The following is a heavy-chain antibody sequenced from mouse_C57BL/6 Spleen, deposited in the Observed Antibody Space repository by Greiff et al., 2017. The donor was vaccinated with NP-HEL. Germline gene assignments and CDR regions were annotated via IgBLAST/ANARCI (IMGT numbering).Heavy chain of an antibody. CDR1: GYAFSSYW. CDR2: IYPGDGDT. J-gene: IGHJ2*01. CDR3: ARGGLRRSLDD. V-gene: IGHV1-80*01. D-gene: IGHD2-4*01. Sequence: QVQLQQSGAELVKPGASVKISCKASGYAFSSYWMNWVKQRPGKGLEWIGQIYPGDGDTNYNGKFKGKATLTADKSSSTAYMQLSSLTSEDSAVYFCARGGLRRSLDDWGQGTTLTVSS.